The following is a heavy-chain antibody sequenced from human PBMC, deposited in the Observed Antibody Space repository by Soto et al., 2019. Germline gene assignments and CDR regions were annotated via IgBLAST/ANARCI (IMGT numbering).Heavy chain of an antibody. V-gene: IGHV3-23*01. D-gene: IGHD6-6*01. J-gene: IGHJ4*02. Sequence: GGSLRLSCEASGFTFSSYTMNWVRRAPGKGLEWVATIGGSGDGTYYGDSVKGRLTISRDNSKNTVYLQMNSLRAEDTAIYYCARAREASLPRVPSSYCGQGTLVTVSS. CDR1: GFTFSSYT. CDR3: ARAREASLPRVPSSY. CDR2: IGGSGDGT.